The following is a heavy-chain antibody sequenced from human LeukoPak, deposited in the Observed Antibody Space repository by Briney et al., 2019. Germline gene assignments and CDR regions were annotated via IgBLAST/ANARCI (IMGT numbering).Heavy chain of an antibody. D-gene: IGHD3-22*01. V-gene: IGHV3-11*01. CDR3: ARGSHYYDSSGRPGRHFQH. J-gene: IGHJ1*01. CDR1: GFIFSDYY. CDR2: ISSSVSTI. Sequence: GGSLRLSCAASGFIFSDYYMSWIRQAPGKGLEWVSYISSSVSTIYYADSMKGRFTISRDNAKNSLYLQMNNLRAEDTAVYYCARGSHYYDSSGRPGRHFQHWGQGTLVTVSS.